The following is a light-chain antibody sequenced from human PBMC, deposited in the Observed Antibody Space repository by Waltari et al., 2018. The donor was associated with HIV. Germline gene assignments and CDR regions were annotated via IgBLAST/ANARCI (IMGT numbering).Light chain of an antibody. CDR2: QNN. J-gene: IGLJ3*02. CDR1: SSGETY. CDR3: QAWDSSSAVV. Sequence: SYELTQPPSLSVSPGQTASIPCPGNSSGETYASWDQQKPGPSPVLVIYQNNKRPAGIPARFSGSNSGDTAALTISGTQAVDEAHYYCQAWDSSSAVVFGGGTKLTVL. V-gene: IGLV3-1*01.